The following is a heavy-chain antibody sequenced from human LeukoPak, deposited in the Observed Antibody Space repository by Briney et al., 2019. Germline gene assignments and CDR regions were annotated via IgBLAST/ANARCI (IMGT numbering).Heavy chain of an antibody. Sequence: GGSLRLSCAASGFTFSSYAMHWVRQAPGKGLEWVAVISYDGSNKYYADSVKGRFTISRDNSKNTLYLQMNSLRAEDTAVYYCARVEAPLYYYDSSGYYRDDAFDIWGQGTMVTVSS. CDR3: ARVEAPLYYYDSSGYYRDDAFDI. D-gene: IGHD3-22*01. J-gene: IGHJ3*02. CDR1: GFTFSSYA. V-gene: IGHV3-30-3*01. CDR2: ISYDGSNK.